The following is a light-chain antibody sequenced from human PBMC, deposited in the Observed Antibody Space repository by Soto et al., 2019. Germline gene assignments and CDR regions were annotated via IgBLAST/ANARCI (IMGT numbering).Light chain of an antibody. V-gene: IGKV3-20*01. CDR1: QSVSSNY. CDR3: HQYGSSPYT. CDR2: GAS. J-gene: IGKJ2*01. Sequence: IVLMQSPGTLSLSPGERGALSCRPSQSVSSNYVAWYQQKPGQAPRLLISGASNRATGTPDRFRGSGSGTDFTLTITRLEPEDFAVYYCHQYGSSPYTFGQGTKVDIK.